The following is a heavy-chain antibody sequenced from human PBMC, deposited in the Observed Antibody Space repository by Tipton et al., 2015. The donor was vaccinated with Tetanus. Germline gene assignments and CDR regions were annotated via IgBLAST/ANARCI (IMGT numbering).Heavy chain of an antibody. CDR2: SWYDGTDK. J-gene: IGHJ4*02. Sequence: SLRLSCAASGFIFSSYGIHWVRQAPGKGLEWVAVSWYDGTDKYYADSVKGRFTISRDNSKNTLYLQMNSLRAEDTAVYYCAREAVCSGGSFFSGVFDNWGQGTLVPVSS. CDR1: GFIFSSYG. V-gene: IGHV3-33*01. D-gene: IGHD2-15*01. CDR3: AREAVCSGGSFFSGVFDN.